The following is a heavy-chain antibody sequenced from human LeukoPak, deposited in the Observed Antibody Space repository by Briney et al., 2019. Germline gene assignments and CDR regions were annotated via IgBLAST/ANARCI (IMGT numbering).Heavy chain of an antibody. CDR1: GYTFTDSY. D-gene: IGHD6-13*01. CDR3: ARDLGYTSSC. J-gene: IGHJ4*02. V-gene: IGHV1-2*02. Sequence: ASVKVSCKASGYTFTDSYMHWVRQAPGQGLEWMGWINPNSGGTNDAQKFQGRVSMTRDTSISTAYMELSRLRSDDTAVYYCARDLGYTSSCWGQGTLVTVSS. CDR2: INPNSGGT.